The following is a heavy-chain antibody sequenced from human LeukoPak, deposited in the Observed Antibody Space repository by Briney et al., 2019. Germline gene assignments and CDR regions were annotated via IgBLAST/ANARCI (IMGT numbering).Heavy chain of an antibody. V-gene: IGHV1-2*02. Sequence: ASVKVSCKASGYTFTGYYMHWVRQAPGQGLEWMGWINSNSGGTNYAQKFRGRVTMTRDTSISTAYMELSRLRSDDTAVYYCARQLTVNTGDPYIYWGQGTLVTVSS. CDR2: INSNSGGT. D-gene: IGHD4-17*01. CDR1: GYTFTGYY. J-gene: IGHJ1*01. CDR3: ARQLTVNTGDPYIY.